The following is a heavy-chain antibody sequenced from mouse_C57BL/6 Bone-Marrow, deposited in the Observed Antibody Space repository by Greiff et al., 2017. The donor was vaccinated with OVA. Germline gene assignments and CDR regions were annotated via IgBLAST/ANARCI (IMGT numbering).Heavy chain of an antibody. D-gene: IGHD1-1*01. Sequence: EVKLVESGPELVKPGASVKISCKASGYTFTDYYMNWVKQSHGKSLEWIGDINPNNGGTSYNQKFQGKATLTVDKSSSTAYMELRRLTSEDAEVYYCARGTTVVAHFDDGGKGTTVTVSA. V-gene: IGHV1-26*01. CDR1: GYTFTDYY. CDR3: ARGTTVVAHFDD. J-gene: IGHJ2*01. CDR2: INPNNGGT.